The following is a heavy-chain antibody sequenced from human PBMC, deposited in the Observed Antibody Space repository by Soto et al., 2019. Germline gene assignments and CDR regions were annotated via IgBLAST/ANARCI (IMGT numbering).Heavy chain of an antibody. V-gene: IGHV4-31*02. J-gene: IGHJ4*02. CDR3: ARSDYYDSSGIQAPYYFDY. Sequence: PSETLSLTXTVSGGSISSGGYYWSWIRQHPGKGLEWIGYIYYSGSTYYNPSLKSRVTISVDTSKNQFSLKLSSVTAADTAVYYCARSDYYDSSGIQAPYYFDYWGQGTLVTVSS. D-gene: IGHD3-22*01. CDR2: IYYSGST. CDR1: GGSISSGGYY.